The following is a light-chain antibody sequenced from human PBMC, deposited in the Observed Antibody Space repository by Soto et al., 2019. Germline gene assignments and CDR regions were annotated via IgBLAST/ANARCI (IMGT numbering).Light chain of an antibody. V-gene: IGLV8-61*01. CDR3: VLYMGGGVPGV. Sequence: QTVVTQEPSFSVSPGGTVTLTCGLSSGSVSTSYYPGWYQQPPGQAPRTLIYSTNTRSSGVPDRFSGSILGNKAALTITGAQADDESDYYCVLYMGGGVPGVFGGGTKLTVL. J-gene: IGLJ3*02. CDR2: STN. CDR1: SGSVSTSYY.